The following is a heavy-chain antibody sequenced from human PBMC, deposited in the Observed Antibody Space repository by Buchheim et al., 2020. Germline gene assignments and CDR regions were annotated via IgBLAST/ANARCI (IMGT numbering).Heavy chain of an antibody. V-gene: IGHV1-8*01. J-gene: IGHJ6*02. CDR3: ARVLGYCSGGSCSIYGMDV. CDR1: GYTFTSYD. Sequence: QVQLVQSGAEVKKPGASVKVSCKASGYTFTSYDINWVRQATGQGLEWMGWMNPNSGNTGYAQKFKGRVTMTRNTSISTAYMELSSLRAEDTAVYYCARVLGYCSGGSCSIYGMDVWGQGTT. CDR2: MNPNSGNT. D-gene: IGHD2-15*01.